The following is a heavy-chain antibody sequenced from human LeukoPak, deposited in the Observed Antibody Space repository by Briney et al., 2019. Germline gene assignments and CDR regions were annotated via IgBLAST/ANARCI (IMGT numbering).Heavy chain of an antibody. J-gene: IGHJ3*02. D-gene: IGHD4-17*01. CDR1: GGTFSSYA. CDR3: ARDESTVTTVIESAFDI. Sequence: SVKVSCKASGGTFSSYAISWVRQAPGQGLEWMGRIIPNLGIADYAQKFQGRVTITADKSTSTAYMELSSLRSEDTVVYYCARDESTVTTVIESAFDIWGQGTMVTVSS. V-gene: IGHV1-69*04. CDR2: IIPNLGIA.